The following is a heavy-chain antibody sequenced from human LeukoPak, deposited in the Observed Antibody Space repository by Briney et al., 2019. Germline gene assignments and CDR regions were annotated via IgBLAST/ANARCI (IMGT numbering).Heavy chain of an antibody. V-gene: IGHV3-11*01. J-gene: IGHJ4*02. CDR3: ARHPAINYYDSSGSFDY. D-gene: IGHD3-22*01. CDR2: ISSSGSTI. Sequence: GGSLRLSCAASGFTFSSYWMPWVRQAPGKGLEWVSYISSSGSTIYYADSVKGRFTISRDNAKNSLYLQMNSLRAEDTAVYYCARHPAINYYDSSGSFDYWGQGTLVTVSS. CDR1: GFTFSSYW.